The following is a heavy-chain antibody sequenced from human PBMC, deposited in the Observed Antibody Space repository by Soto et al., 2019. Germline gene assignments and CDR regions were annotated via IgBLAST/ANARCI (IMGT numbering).Heavy chain of an antibody. CDR1: GGSISSYY. J-gene: IGHJ4*02. V-gene: IGHV4-59*01. CDR2: IYYSGST. D-gene: IGHD2-15*01. CDR3: AKVVSGGSIRYYFDY. Sequence: SLTCTVSGGSISSYYWSWIRQPPGKGLEWIGYIYYSGSTNYNPSLKSRVTISVDTSKNQFSLKLSSVTAADTAVYYCAKVVSGGSIRYYFDYWGQGTLVTVSS.